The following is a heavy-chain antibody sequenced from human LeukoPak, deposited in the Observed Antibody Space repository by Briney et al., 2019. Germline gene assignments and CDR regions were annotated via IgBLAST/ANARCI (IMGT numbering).Heavy chain of an antibody. CDR2: FDRENDET. D-gene: IGHD4-11*01. CDR3: VADHYNNHGNFDF. CDR1: GFILTEVS. V-gene: IGHV1-24*01. Sequence: ASVNLSCTVSGFILTEVSIHWLRQAPRKGPEWMGSFDRENDETIYSHNFQGRVAMTEDTSADTAYMELTSLRSDDTAVYYCVADHYNNHGNFDFWGQGTLVTVSS. J-gene: IGHJ4*02.